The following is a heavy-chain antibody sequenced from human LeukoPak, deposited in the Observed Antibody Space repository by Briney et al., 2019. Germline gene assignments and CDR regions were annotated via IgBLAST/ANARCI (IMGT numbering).Heavy chain of an antibody. V-gene: IGHV3-9*01. CDR1: GFTFDDYA. CDR2: VSWNSGII. Sequence: GRSLRLSCAASGFTFDDYAMHWVRQAPGKGLEWVSGVSWNSGIIGYADSVKGRFTISRDNAENSLYLQMNSLRAGDTALYYCAKDRESGTTSGFDYWGQGTLVTVSS. J-gene: IGHJ4*02. CDR3: AKDRESGTTSGFDY. D-gene: IGHD1-1*01.